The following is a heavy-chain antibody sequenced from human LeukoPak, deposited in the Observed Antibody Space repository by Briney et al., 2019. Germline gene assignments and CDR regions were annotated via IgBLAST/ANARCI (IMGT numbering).Heavy chain of an antibody. CDR2: INHSGST. Sequence: SETLSLTCAVYGGSFSGYYWSWIRQPPGKGLGWIGEINHSGSTNYNPSLKSRVTISVDTSKNQFSLKLSSVTAADTAVYYCARGDTAMVPDAFDIWGQGTMVTVSS. CDR1: GGSFSGYY. CDR3: ARGDTAMVPDAFDI. D-gene: IGHD5-18*01. V-gene: IGHV4-34*01. J-gene: IGHJ3*02.